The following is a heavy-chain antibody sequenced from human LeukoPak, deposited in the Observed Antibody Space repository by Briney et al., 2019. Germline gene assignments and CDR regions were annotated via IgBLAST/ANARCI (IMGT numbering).Heavy chain of an antibody. CDR2: INSDASTI. Sequence: GGSLRLSCAASGFTFSSYAMSWVRQTPGKGLVWVSRINSDASTINYADSVKGRFTISRDNAKNTLYLQMNNLRAEDTAVYYCAREDCTIGAVCSSLLDPWGRGTLVTVSS. CDR1: GFTFSSYA. D-gene: IGHD2-8*01. CDR3: AREDCTIGAVCSSLLDP. J-gene: IGHJ5*02. V-gene: IGHV3-74*01.